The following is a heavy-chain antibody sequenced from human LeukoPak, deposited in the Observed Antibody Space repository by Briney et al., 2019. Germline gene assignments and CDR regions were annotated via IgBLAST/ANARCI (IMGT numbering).Heavy chain of an antibody. J-gene: IGHJ3*02. D-gene: IGHD3-10*01. Sequence: SETLSLTCTVSGGSIGSYYWSWIRQPAGKGLEWIGRIYTSGGTVYNPSLKSRVTMSVDTSKNQFSLNLSSVTAADTAVYYCARGTSKGVLVYDIWGQGTMVTVSS. CDR3: ARGTSKGVLVYDI. CDR2: IYTSGGT. V-gene: IGHV4-4*07. CDR1: GGSIGSYY.